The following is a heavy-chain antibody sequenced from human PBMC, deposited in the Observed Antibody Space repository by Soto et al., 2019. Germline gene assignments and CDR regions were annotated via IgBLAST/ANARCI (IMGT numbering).Heavy chain of an antibody. CDR1: GYTFTSYA. J-gene: IGHJ6*02. V-gene: IGHV1-3*01. CDR2: INAGNGNT. Sequence: GAAVKVSCKASGYTFTSYAMHWVRQAPGQRLERMGWINAGNGNTKYSQKFQGRVTITRDTSASTAYMELSSLRSEDTAVYYCARVGGSGWQNSDYYYYRMDVWGQGTTVTVSS. CDR3: ARVGGSGWQNSDYYYYRMDV. D-gene: IGHD6-19*01.